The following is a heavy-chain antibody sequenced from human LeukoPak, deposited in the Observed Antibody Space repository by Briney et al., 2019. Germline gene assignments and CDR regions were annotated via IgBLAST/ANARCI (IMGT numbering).Heavy chain of an antibody. J-gene: IGHJ4*02. D-gene: IGHD5-24*01. V-gene: IGHV4-34*01. CDR2: INHSGST. Sequence: PSETLSLTCAVYGGSFSGYYWSWIRQPPGKGLEWIGEINHSGSTNYNPSLKSRVTISVDTSKNQFSLKLSSVTAADTAVYYCARGGWLQSQGLDYWGQGTLVTVSS. CDR3: ARGGWLQSQGLDY. CDR1: GGSFSGYY.